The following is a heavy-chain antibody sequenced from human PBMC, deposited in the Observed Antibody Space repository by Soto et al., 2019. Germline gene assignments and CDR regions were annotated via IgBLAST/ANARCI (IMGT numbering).Heavy chain of an antibody. CDR1: GFTFSNYW. Sequence: GGSLRLSCAASGFTFSNYWMSWVRQAPGKRLEWVANIKEDGSEKYYVDSVKGRFTISRDNAKNSLFLQMNSLRAGDTAVYYCATDLYQLPTMKYYYYGMDVWRQRTTVTVSS. V-gene: IGHV3-7*03. CDR2: IKEDGSEK. D-gene: IGHD2-2*01. J-gene: IGHJ6*02. CDR3: ATDLYQLPTMKYYYYGMDV.